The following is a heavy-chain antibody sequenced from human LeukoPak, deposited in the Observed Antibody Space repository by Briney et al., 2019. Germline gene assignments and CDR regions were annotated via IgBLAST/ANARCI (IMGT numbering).Heavy chain of an antibody. Sequence: ASVKVSCKASGYTFTGYYMHWVRQAPGQGLEWMGWINPNSGGTNYAQKFQGRVTMTRNTSISTAYMELSGLRSEDTAVYYCARESGYSGYDSLGYWGQGTLVTVSS. CDR3: ARESGYSGYDSLGY. CDR2: INPNSGGT. CDR1: GYTFTGYY. D-gene: IGHD5-12*01. V-gene: IGHV1-2*02. J-gene: IGHJ4*02.